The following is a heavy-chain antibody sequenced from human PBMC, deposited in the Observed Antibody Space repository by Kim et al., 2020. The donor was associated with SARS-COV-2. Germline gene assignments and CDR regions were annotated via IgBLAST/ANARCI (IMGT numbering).Heavy chain of an antibody. Sequence: ASVKVSCKASGYTFTSYYMHWVRQAPGQGLEWMGIINPSGGSTSYAQKFRGRVTMTRDTSTSTVYMELSSLRSEDTAVYYCARSRGTMVRGVVLNWFDPWGQGTLVTVSS. D-gene: IGHD3-10*01. CDR1: GYTFTSYY. CDR3: ARSRGTMVRGVVLNWFDP. J-gene: IGHJ5*02. V-gene: IGHV1-46*01. CDR2: INPSGGST.